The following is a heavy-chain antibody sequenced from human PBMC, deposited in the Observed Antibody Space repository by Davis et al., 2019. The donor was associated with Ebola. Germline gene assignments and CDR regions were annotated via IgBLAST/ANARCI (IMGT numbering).Heavy chain of an antibody. Sequence: PSETLSLTCAVYGGSFSGYYWSWIRQPPGKGLEWIGEINHSGSTNYNPSLKSRVTISVDTSKNQFSLKLSSVTAADTAVYYCARPQNIMVRGVLFSYYGMDVWGQGTTVTVSS. CDR2: INHSGST. CDR1: GGSFSGYY. J-gene: IGHJ6*02. D-gene: IGHD3-10*01. V-gene: IGHV4-34*01. CDR3: ARPQNIMVRGVLFSYYGMDV.